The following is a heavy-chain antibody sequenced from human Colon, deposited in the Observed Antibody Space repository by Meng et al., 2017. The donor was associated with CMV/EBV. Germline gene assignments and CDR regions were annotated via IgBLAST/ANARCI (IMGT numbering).Heavy chain of an antibody. V-gene: IGHV3-30-3*01. J-gene: IGHJ4*02. CDR3: ARDATARYYFDY. CDR2: ISYDGDNK. Sequence: GESLKISCAASGFTFNNYTMHWVRQAPGKGLEWVAIISYDGDNKYCADSVKGRFTISRDNSKNTLYLQMNSLRAEDTAVYYCARDATARYYFDYWGQGALVTVSS. CDR1: GFTFNNYT.